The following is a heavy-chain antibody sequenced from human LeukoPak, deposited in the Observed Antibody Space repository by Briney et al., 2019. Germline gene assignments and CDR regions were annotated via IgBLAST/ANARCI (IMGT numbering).Heavy chain of an antibody. V-gene: IGHV3-7*01. D-gene: IGHD5-12*01. CDR3: VRDGGVSGYDLLDY. J-gene: IGHJ4*02. CDR2: INQDATKE. Sequence: GGSLRLSCAASGFTFSNYWMIWVRQAPGKGLEWVAVINQDATKEYYMDSVKARFTISRDNAKNSVSLQMNSLRAEDTAVYYCVRDGGVSGYDLLDYWGQGTLVTVSS. CDR1: GFTFSNYW.